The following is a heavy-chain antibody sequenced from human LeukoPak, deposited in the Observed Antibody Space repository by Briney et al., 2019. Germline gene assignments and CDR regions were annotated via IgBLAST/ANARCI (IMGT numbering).Heavy chain of an antibody. CDR3: ARDLGSSGYSFDY. D-gene: IGHD3-22*01. CDR2: IYHSGST. Sequence: SETLSLTCTVSGYSITSGYYWGWIRQPPGKGLEWIGSIYHSGSTYYNPSLKSRVTISLDTSKNQFSLKLSSVTTADTAVYYCARDLGSSGYSFDYWGQGTLVTVSS. CDR1: GYSITSGYY. J-gene: IGHJ4*02. V-gene: IGHV4-38-2*02.